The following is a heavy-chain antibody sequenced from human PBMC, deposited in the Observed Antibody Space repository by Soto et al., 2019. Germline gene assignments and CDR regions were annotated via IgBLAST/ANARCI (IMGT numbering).Heavy chain of an antibody. D-gene: IGHD3-10*01. CDR2: ISGSGGST. CDR3: AKADYGSLHFVNFDY. Sequence: GGSLRLSCAASGFTFTSYALSWVRQAPGKGLEWVSGISGSGGSTYYADSVKGRFTISRDNSKNTLYLQMNSLRAEDTAVYYCAKADYGSLHFVNFDYWGQGTLVTVSS. CDR1: GFTFTSYA. J-gene: IGHJ4*02. V-gene: IGHV3-23*01.